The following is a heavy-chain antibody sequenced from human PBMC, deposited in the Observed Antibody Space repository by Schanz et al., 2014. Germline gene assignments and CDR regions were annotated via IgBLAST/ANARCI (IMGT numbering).Heavy chain of an antibody. J-gene: IGHJ6*02. D-gene: IGHD6-19*01. Sequence: EVRLVESGGGLVKPGGSLRLSCAASGFSFSTYGMTWVRQAPGKGLEWVSSISSSSMYIYQADSMRGRFTISRDNPKKTLYLQMNSLRAEDTAVYYCAKDVRPVANTVHFYYMDVWGQGTTVTVSS. V-gene: IGHV3-21*04. CDR1: GFSFSTYG. CDR2: ISSSSMYI. CDR3: AKDVRPVANTVHFYYMDV.